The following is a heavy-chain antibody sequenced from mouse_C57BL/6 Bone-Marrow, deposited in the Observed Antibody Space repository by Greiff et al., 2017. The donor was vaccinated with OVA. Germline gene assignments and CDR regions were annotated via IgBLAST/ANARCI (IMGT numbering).Heavy chain of an antibody. CDR1: GYTFTDYE. CDR3: TRGYSNYYAMDY. Sequence: QVQLQQSRAELVRPGASVTLSCKASGYTFTDYEMHWVKQTPVHGLEWIGAIDPATGGTAYNQKFKGKAILTADKSSSTAYMELRSLTSEDSAVYYCTRGYSNYYAMDYWGQGTSVTVSS. V-gene: IGHV1-15*01. CDR2: IDPATGGT. J-gene: IGHJ4*01. D-gene: IGHD2-5*01.